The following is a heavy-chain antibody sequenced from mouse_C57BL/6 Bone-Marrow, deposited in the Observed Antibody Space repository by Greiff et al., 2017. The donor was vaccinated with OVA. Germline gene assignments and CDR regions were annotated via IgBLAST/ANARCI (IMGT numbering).Heavy chain of an antibody. CDR3: TYGLYAMDY. Sequence: EVKLQQSGAELVRPGASVQLSCTASGFNIKDDYMHWVKQRPEQGLEWIGWIDPENGDTEYASKFQGKATITADTSSNTAYLQLSSLTSEDTAVYYCTYGLYAMDYWGQGTSVTVSS. CDR1: GFNIKDDY. D-gene: IGHD1-1*02. V-gene: IGHV14-4*01. CDR2: IDPENGDT. J-gene: IGHJ4*01.